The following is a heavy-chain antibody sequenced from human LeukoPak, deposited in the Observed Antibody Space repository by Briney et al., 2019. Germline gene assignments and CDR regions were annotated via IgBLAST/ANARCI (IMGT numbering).Heavy chain of an antibody. V-gene: IGHV4-39*07. CDR3: ARGHDILTGYSTFDY. J-gene: IGHJ4*02. CDR1: GGSISSSSYY. Sequence: SETLSLTCTVSGGSISSSSYYWGWIRQPPGKGLEWIGSIYYSGSTYYNPSLKSRVTISVDTSKNQFSLKLSSVTAADTAVYYCARGHDILTGYSTFDYWGQGTLVTVSS. D-gene: IGHD3-9*01. CDR2: IYYSGST.